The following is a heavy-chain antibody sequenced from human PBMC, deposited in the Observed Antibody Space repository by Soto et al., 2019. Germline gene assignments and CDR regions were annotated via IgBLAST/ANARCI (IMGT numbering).Heavy chain of an antibody. D-gene: IGHD3-10*01. CDR2: ISYDGSNK. J-gene: IGHJ6*02. Sequence: QVQLVESGGGVVQPGRSLRLSCAASGFTFSSYGMHGVRQAPGKGLAWVAVISYDGSNKYYADSVKGRFTISRDNSKNTLYLQMNSLRVEDTAVYDCAKDGSEDYYYGMDVWGQGTTVTVSS. V-gene: IGHV3-30*18. CDR3: AKDGSEDYYYGMDV. CDR1: GFTFSSYG.